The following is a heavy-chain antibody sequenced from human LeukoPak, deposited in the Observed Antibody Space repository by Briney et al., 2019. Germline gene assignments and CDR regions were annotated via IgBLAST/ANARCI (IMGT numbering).Heavy chain of an antibody. V-gene: IGHV4-38-2*02. CDR2: IHHSGST. D-gene: IGHD2-15*01. Sequence: PSETLSLTCAVSGYSISSGYYWGWIRQPPGKGLEWIGSIHHSGSTYYNPSLKSRVTISVDTSKNQFSLKLSSVTAADTAVYYCARDHCSGGSCYSPAMDVWGRGTTVTVSS. CDR1: GYSISSGYY. J-gene: IGHJ6*04. CDR3: ARDHCSGGSCYSPAMDV.